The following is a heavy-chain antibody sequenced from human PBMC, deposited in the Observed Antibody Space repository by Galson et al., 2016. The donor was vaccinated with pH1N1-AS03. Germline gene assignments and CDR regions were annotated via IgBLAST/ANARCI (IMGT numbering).Heavy chain of an antibody. J-gene: IGHJ4*02. V-gene: IGHV3-43*01. CDR1: GFTFHGYT. Sequence: SLRLPCAAAGFTFHGYTMHWVRQGPGTGLEWVSLFSLDGVTTFYADSVKGRFAISRDNSQNSLYLQMNSLRIEDTAFYYCAKERNRIIDSWGQGTLVTVSS. CDR3: AKERNRIIDS. CDR2: FSLDGVTT. D-gene: IGHD2-15*01.